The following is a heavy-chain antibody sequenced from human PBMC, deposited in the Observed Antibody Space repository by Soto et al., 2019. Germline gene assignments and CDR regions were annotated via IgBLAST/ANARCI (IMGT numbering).Heavy chain of an antibody. D-gene: IGHD3-3*01. CDR3: ARSPVLRFLEWLSSRWFDP. V-gene: IGHV1-8*01. CDR1: GYTFTSYD. J-gene: IGHJ5*02. Sequence: QVQLVQSGAEVKKPGASVKVSCKASGYTFTSYDINWVRQATGQGLEWMGWMNPNSGNTGYAQKFQGRVTMTRNTSIGTAYMELSSLRSEDTAVYYCARSPVLRFLEWLSSRWFDPWGQGTLVTVSS. CDR2: MNPNSGNT.